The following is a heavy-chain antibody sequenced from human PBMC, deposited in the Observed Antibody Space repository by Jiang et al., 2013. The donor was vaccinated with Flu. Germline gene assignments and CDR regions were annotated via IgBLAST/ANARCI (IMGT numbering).Heavy chain of an antibody. CDR1: GGSISSYY. V-gene: IGHV4-59*01. CDR3: ARAIGIAAETKNFDY. D-gene: IGHD6-13*01. Sequence: YGPGLVKPSETLSLTCTVSGGSISSYYWSWIRQPPGKGLEWIGYIYYSGSTNYNPSLKSRVTISVDTSKNQFSLKLSSVTAADTAVYYCARAIGIAAETKNFDYWGQGTLVTVSS. J-gene: IGHJ4*02. CDR2: IYYSGST.